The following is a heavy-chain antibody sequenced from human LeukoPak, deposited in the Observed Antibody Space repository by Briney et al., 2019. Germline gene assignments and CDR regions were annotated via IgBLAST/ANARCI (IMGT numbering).Heavy chain of an antibody. CDR3: AREDYGDYDGNYYYYYMDV. CDR2: IIPIFGTA. CDR1: GGTFSSYA. J-gene: IGHJ6*03. Sequence: GASVEVSCKASGGTFSSYAISWVRQAPGQGLEWMGGIIPIFGTANYAQKFQGRVTITADKSTSTAYMELSSLRSEDTAVYYCAREDYGDYDGNYYYYYMDVWGKGTTVTVSS. D-gene: IGHD4-17*01. V-gene: IGHV1-69*06.